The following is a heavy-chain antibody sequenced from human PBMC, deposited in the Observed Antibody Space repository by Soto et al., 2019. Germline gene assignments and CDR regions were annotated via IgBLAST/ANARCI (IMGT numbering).Heavy chain of an antibody. J-gene: IGHJ6*03. Sequence: QVQLVQSGAEVKKPGASVKVSCKASGYTFTSYDINWVRQATGQVLEWMGWMNPNSGNTGYAQKLQGRVTMTRNTSISTAYMELSSLRSEDTAVYYCARAGFQEWFFYLDVWGKGTTVTVSS. D-gene: IGHD3-3*01. CDR3: ARAGFQEWFFYLDV. CDR2: MNPNSGNT. CDR1: GYTFTSYD. V-gene: IGHV1-8*01.